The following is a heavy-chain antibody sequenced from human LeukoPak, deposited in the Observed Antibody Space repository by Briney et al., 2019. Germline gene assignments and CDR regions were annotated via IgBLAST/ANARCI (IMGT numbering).Heavy chain of an antibody. D-gene: IGHD2-15*01. CDR2: IFGAGTT. V-gene: IGHV3-53*01. Sequence: GGSLRLSCAASGFTLSGDYMSWVRQAPGKGLEWVSVIFGAGTTYYADSVKGRFTISRDNSKNTLYLQMNSLRAEDTAVYYCARAIQFGGYFDYWGQGPLVTVST. CDR1: GFTLSGDY. CDR3: ARAIQFGGYFDY. J-gene: IGHJ4*02.